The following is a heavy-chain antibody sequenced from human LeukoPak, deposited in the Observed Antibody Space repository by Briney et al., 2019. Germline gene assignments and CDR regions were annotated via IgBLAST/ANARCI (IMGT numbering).Heavy chain of an antibody. J-gene: IGHJ6*02. V-gene: IGHV4-31*03. CDR3: ASTYYDFWSGYWSSYGMDV. D-gene: IGHD3-3*01. CDR2: IYYSGST. Sequence: SETLSLTCTVSGGSISSGGYYWSWIRQHPGKGLEWIGYIYYSGSTYYNPSLKSRVTISVDTSKNQFSLKLSSVTAADTAVYYCASTYYDFWSGYWSSYGMDVWGQGTTVTVSS. CDR1: GGSISSGGYY.